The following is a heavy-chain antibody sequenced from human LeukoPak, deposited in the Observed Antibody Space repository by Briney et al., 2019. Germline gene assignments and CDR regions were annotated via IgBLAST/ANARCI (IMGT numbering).Heavy chain of an antibody. D-gene: IGHD5-18*01. CDR3: ARLGEDSYGYQTDFDY. J-gene: IGHJ4*02. CDR2: TSYDGTKN. Sequence: PGGSLRLSCAASGFTFSSYGMHWVRQAPGKGLDWVAFTSYDGTKNYYADSVKGRFTISRDNSKNTLFLQMNSLGPEDTAVYYCARLGEDSYGYQTDFDYWGQGTLVTVSS. V-gene: IGHV3-30*03. CDR1: GFTFSSYG.